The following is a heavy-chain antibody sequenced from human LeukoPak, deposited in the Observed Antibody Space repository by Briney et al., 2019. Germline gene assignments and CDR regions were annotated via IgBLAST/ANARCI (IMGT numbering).Heavy chain of an antibody. D-gene: IGHD1-26*01. Sequence: ASVKVSCKASGGTFSSYAISWVRQAPGQGLEWMGRIIPILGIANYAQKFQGRVTITADKSTSTAYMELSSLRSEDTAVYYCARDFTDSGSSLVYYYYYYMDVWGKGATVTVSS. J-gene: IGHJ6*03. CDR1: GGTFSSYA. CDR2: IIPILGIA. V-gene: IGHV1-69*04. CDR3: ARDFTDSGSSLVYYYYYYMDV.